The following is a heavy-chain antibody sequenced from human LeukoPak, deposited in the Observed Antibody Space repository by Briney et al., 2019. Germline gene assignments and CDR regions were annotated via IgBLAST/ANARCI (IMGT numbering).Heavy chain of an antibody. Sequence: PSETLSLTCTVSGYSISSGYYWGWIRQPPGKGLEWIGSIYHSGSTYFNPSLKSRVTLSIDTSKNQFSLKVKSVTAADTAVYYCARNVRGYCSGTSCSYLDPWGQGTLVTVSS. J-gene: IGHJ5*02. CDR1: GYSISSGYY. CDR2: IYHSGST. V-gene: IGHV4-38-2*02. D-gene: IGHD2-2*01. CDR3: ARNVRGYCSGTSCSYLDP.